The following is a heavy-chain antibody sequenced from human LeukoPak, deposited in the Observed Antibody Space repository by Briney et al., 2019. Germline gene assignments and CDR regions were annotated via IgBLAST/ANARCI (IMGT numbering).Heavy chain of an antibody. J-gene: IGHJ4*02. CDR3: ARVADSFSLDY. D-gene: IGHD3-22*01. V-gene: IGHV3-53*01. Sequence: GGSLRLSCAASGFTVSSNYMSWVRQAPGKGLEWVSVIYSGGSTYYADSVKGRFTISRDNSKNTLYLQMNSLRAEDTAVYYCARVADSFSLDYWGQGTLVTVSS. CDR2: IYSGGST. CDR1: GFTVSSNY.